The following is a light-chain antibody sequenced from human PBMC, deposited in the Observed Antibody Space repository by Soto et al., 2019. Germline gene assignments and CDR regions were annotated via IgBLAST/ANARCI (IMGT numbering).Light chain of an antibody. V-gene: IGKV1-5*01. Sequence: DIQMTQSPSTLSASVGDRVTITCRASQSISSWFAWYQQKPGKAPKLLIYDASSLESGVPSRFSGSGSGTEFTLTISSLQPDDFATYYCQQYNSYSVTFGQGTKVDIK. J-gene: IGKJ1*01. CDR2: DAS. CDR1: QSISSW. CDR3: QQYNSYSVT.